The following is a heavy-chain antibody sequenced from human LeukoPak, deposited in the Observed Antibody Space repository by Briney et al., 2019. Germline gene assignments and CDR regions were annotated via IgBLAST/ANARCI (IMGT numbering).Heavy chain of an antibody. Sequence: KPSETLSLTCTVSGGSISSYYWSWIRQPAGKGLEWIGRIYTSGSTNYNPSLKSRVTMSVDTSKNQFSLKLSSVTAADTAVYYCAREPIVVVPAAIRRAYYYYGMDVWRQGTTVTVSS. J-gene: IGHJ6*02. CDR3: AREPIVVVPAAIRRAYYYYGMDV. D-gene: IGHD2-2*02. V-gene: IGHV4-4*07. CDR1: GGSISSYY. CDR2: IYTSGST.